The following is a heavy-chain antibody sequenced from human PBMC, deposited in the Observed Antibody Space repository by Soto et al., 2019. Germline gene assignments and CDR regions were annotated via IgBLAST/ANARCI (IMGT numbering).Heavy chain of an antibody. V-gene: IGHV4-39*01. CDR1: GGSISSSSYY. CDR2: IYYSGST. Sequence: SETLSLTCTVSGGSISSSSYYCGWIRQPPGKGLEWIGSIYYSGSTYYNPPLKSRVTISVDTSKNQFSLKLSSVTAADTAVYYCARLGYYYYYGMDVWGQGTTVTVSS. CDR3: ARLGYYYYYGMDV. J-gene: IGHJ6*02.